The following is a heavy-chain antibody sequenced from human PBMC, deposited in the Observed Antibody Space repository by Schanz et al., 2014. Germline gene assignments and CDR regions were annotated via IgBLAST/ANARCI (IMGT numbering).Heavy chain of an antibody. Sequence: VRKPGASVKVSCKASGYIFGSHGMTWVRQAPGQGPELMGWINAHTGNTQYAQKLQGRGNMTRDTVTTPVHLDLTRRRADDPAIYHSARAHIARHHYDRLMAWDSSVRMRSKDV. CDR2: INAHTGNT. J-gene: IGHJ6*01. V-gene: IGHV1-18*01. CDR3: ARAHIARHHYDRLMAWDSSVRMRSKDV. D-gene: IGHD6-25*01. CDR1: GYIFGSHG.